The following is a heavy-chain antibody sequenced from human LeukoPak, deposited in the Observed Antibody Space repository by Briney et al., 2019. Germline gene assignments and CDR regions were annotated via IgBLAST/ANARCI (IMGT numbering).Heavy chain of an antibody. CDR1: GGTFSSYA. V-gene: IGHV1-69*13. J-gene: IGHJ4*02. CDR3: ARSASLVVVPAALDY. Sequence: ASVKVSCRASGGTFSSYAISWVRQAPGQGLEWMGGIIPIFGTANYAQKFQGRVTITADESTSTAYMELSSLRSEDTAVYYCARSASLVVVPAALDYWGQGTLVTVSS. D-gene: IGHD2-2*01. CDR2: IIPIFGTA.